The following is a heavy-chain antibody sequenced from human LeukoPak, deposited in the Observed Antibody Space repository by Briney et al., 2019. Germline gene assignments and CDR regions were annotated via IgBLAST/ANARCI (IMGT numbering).Heavy chain of an antibody. V-gene: IGHV1-18*01. CDR2: ISAYNGNT. CDR3: ARDLWFGELSPFDY. CDR1: GYTFTSYG. J-gene: IGHJ4*02. D-gene: IGHD3-10*01. Sequence: GASVKVSCKASGYTFTSYGISWVRQAPGQGLEWMGWISAYNGNTNYAQKLQGRVTMTTDTSTSTAYMELRSLRSDNTAVYYCARDLWFGELSPFDYWGQGTLVTVSS.